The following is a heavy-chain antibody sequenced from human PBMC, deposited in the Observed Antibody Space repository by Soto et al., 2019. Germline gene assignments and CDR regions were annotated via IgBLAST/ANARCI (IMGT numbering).Heavy chain of an antibody. CDR1: GGTFSSYA. CDR3: ARDMGLSSSWRSRGMDV. V-gene: IGHV1-69*13. J-gene: IGHJ6*02. D-gene: IGHD6-13*01. CDR2: IIPIFGTA. Sequence: GASVKVSCKASGGTFSSYAISWVRQAPGQGLEWMGGIIPIFGTANYAQKFQGRVTITADESTSTAYMELSSLRSEDTAVYYCARDMGLSSSWRSRGMDVWGQGTTVTVSS.